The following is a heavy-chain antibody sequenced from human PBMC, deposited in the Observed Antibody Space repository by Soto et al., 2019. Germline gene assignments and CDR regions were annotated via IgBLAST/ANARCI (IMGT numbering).Heavy chain of an antibody. CDR3: AREYQLPSYGMDV. CDR2: IYSGGST. V-gene: IGHV3-53*01. CDR1: GFTVSSNY. J-gene: IGHJ6*02. Sequence: PXESLRLSCAASGFTVSSNYMSWVRQAPGKGLEWVSVIYSGGSTYYADSVKGRFTISRDNSKNTLYLQMNSLRAEDTAVYYCAREYQLPSYGMDVWGQGTTVTVSS. D-gene: IGHD2-2*01.